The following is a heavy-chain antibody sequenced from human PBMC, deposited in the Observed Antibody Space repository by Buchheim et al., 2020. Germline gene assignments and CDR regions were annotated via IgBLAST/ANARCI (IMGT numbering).Heavy chain of an antibody. CDR2: IYYSGTT. Sequence: QVQLQESGPGMAKPSQPLSLTCNVSAGSISSDDYYWSWIRLHPGKGLESVGYIYYSGTTYYNPYLKSRINMSVDTYTNQFSLRLSSVTAADTAVYYCARDITTVMSGWFWDYMDVWGKGTT. J-gene: IGHJ6*03. V-gene: IGHV4-31*03. CDR1: AGSISSDDYY. CDR3: ARDITTVMSGWFWDYMDV. D-gene: IGHD4-17*01.